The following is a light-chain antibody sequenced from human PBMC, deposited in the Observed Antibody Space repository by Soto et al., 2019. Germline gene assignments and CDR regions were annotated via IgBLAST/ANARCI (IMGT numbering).Light chain of an antibody. CDR2: EVN. CDR3: SSCAGSNTPHV. V-gene: IGLV2-8*01. CDR1: SSDVGGCRF. J-gene: IGLJ1*01. Sequence: QSALTQPPSASGSPGQSVTISCTGTSSDVGGCRFVSWYQQFPGKAPQLIIYEVNKRPSGVPDRFSGSKSGNTASLTISGLHAEDEADYYCSSCAGSNTPHVFGTGTKLTLL.